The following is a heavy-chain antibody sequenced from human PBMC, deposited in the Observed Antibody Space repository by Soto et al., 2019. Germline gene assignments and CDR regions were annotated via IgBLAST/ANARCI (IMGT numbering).Heavy chain of an antibody. J-gene: IGHJ4*02. CDR3: ARGTIFGVVNRSXDY. CDR1: GGSISSGGYY. Sequence: PSETLSLTCTVSGGSISSGGYYWSWIRQHPGKGLEWIGYIYYSGSTYYNPSLKSRVTISVDTSKNQFSLKLSSVTAADTAAYYCARGTIFGVVNRSXDYWGQGTLVTV. D-gene: IGHD3-3*01. V-gene: IGHV4-31*03. CDR2: IYYSGST.